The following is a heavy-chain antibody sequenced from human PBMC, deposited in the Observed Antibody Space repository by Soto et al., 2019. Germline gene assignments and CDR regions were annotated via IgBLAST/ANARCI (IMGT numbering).Heavy chain of an antibody. D-gene: IGHD4-17*01. CDR1: GFTFSSYA. Sequence: QVQLVESGGGVVQPGRSLRLSCAASGFTFSSYAMHWVRQAPGKGLEWVAVIWHDGSNKYYADSVKGRFTISRDNSQNTLYLTMNSLRAEDTAVFYCARAHDYGDYGGDFDDCGQGTLVTVSS. J-gene: IGHJ4*02. CDR3: ARAHDYGDYGGDFDD. V-gene: IGHV3-33*01. CDR2: IWHDGSNK.